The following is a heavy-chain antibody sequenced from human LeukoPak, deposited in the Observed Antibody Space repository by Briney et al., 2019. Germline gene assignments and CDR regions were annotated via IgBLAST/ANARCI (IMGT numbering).Heavy chain of an antibody. CDR1: GGSFSGYY. J-gene: IGHJ5*02. CDR3: ARDSGTTGEVKFDP. Sequence: SETLSLTCAVYGGSFSGYYWSWIRQPPGKGLEWLAEINHSGSTNYNPSLKSRGTISVDTSKNQLSLKLRSVTAADTAVYYCARDSGTTGEVKFDPWGQGTLVTVSS. V-gene: IGHV4-34*01. CDR2: INHSGST. D-gene: IGHD3-10*01.